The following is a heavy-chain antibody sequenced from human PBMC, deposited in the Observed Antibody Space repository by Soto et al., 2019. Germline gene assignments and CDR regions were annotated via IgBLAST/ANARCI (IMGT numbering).Heavy chain of an antibody. V-gene: IGHV4-4*02. CDR3: GRAGGRFYGMDV. Sequence: VQLQESGPGLVKPSGTLSLTCVVSGGSVSSVNWWSWVPQPPGKGLEWIGEIYFSGSTKVNWSLKSPVSMSVDKSKNQFSLTLSSVTAADTAVYYWGRAGGRFYGMDVWGQGTTVTVSS. J-gene: IGHJ6*02. CDR1: GGSVSSVNW. CDR2: IYFSGST.